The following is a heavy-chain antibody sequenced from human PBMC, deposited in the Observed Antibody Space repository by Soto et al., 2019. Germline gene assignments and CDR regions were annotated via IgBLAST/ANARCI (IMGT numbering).Heavy chain of an antibody. D-gene: IGHD1-26*01. CDR1: GFTFIRYA. J-gene: IGHJ4*02. Sequence: PGGSLRLSCAASGFTFIRYAMSWVRQAPWKGLEWVSAISGSGGSTYYADSVKGRFTISRDNSKNTLYLQMNSLRAEDTAVYYCAKVFGDLWEPYFDYWGQGTLVTVSS. V-gene: IGHV3-23*01. CDR2: ISGSGGST. CDR3: AKVFGDLWEPYFDY.